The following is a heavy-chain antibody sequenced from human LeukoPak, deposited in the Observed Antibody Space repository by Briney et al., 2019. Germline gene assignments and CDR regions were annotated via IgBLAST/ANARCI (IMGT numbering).Heavy chain of an antibody. D-gene: IGHD6-19*01. CDR3: ATMASGDY. V-gene: IGHV3-33*01. J-gene: IGHJ4*02. CDR1: GFTFSSYG. CDR2: IWDDGSNK. Sequence: GRSLRLTCEASGFTFSSYGMHWVRQAPGKGLEWVAVIWDDGSNKYYADSVKGRFTISRDNSKNTVYLQMNSLRGEDTAVYHCATMASGDYWGQGTLVTVSS.